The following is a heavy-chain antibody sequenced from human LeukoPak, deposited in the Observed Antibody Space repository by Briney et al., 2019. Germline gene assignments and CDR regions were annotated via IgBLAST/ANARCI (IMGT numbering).Heavy chain of an antibody. CDR3: AREDSADAFDI. Sequence: PSETLSLTCTVSGGSISSYYWSWIRQPPGKGLEWIGYIYYSGSTNYNPSLKSRVTISVDTSKNQFSLKLSSVTAADTAVYYCAREDSADAFDIWGQVTIVTVSS. CDR2: IYYSGST. CDR1: GGSISSYY. V-gene: IGHV4-59*01. J-gene: IGHJ3*02.